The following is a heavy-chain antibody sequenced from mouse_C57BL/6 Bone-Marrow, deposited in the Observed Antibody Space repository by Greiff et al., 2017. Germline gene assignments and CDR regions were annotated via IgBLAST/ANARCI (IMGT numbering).Heavy chain of an antibody. CDR3: ARSGVTTVAWYFDV. CDR1: GYAFTNYL. J-gene: IGHJ1*03. V-gene: IGHV1-54*01. D-gene: IGHD1-1*01. Sequence: QVQLQQSGAELVRPGTSVKVSCKASGYAFTNYLIEWVKQRPGQGLEWIGVINPGSGGTNYNEKFKGKATLTADKSSSTAYMQLSSLTSEDSAVYFCARSGVTTVAWYFDVWGRGTTVTVSA. CDR2: INPGSGGT.